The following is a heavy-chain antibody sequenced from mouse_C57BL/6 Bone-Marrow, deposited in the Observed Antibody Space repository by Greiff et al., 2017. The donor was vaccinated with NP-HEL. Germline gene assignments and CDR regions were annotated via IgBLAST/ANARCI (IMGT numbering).Heavy chain of an antibody. Sequence: VQRVESGAELVRPGTSVKVSCKASGYAFTNYLIEWVKQRPGQGLEWIGVINPGSGGTNYNEKFKGKATLTADKSSSTAYMQLSSLTSEDSAVYFCAREVVAGDAMDYWGQGTSVTVSS. CDR2: INPGSGGT. CDR3: AREVVAGDAMDY. CDR1: GYAFTNYL. V-gene: IGHV1-54*01. D-gene: IGHD1-1*01. J-gene: IGHJ4*01.